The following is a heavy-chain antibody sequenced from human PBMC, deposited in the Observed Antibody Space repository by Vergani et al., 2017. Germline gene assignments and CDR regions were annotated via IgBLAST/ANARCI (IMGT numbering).Heavy chain of an antibody. D-gene: IGHD1-14*01. J-gene: IGHJ4*02. Sequence: QVQLQESGPGLVRPSETLSLTCTVSGGSPSGYYWNWIRQTPGEGLEWIGYVEDSVYFNYNPSLKTRVSMSSETYNNQFSLMLSSVTIADTAGYYCARPIVSRNPAEYVDNWGQGTLVTVSS. CDR3: ARPIVSRNPAEYVDN. V-gene: IGHV4-59*01. CDR1: GGSPSGYY. CDR2: VEDSVYF.